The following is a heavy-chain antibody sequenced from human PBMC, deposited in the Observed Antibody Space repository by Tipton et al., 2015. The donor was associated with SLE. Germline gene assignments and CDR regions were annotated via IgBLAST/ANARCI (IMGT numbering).Heavy chain of an antibody. D-gene: IGHD2-21*01. CDR3: ARDIASDRVNCWGEFDY. CDR1: GFTLSNYW. J-gene: IGHJ4*02. CDR2: INSDGNRI. Sequence: SLRLSCAASGFTLSNYWMHWVRQAPGEGLVRVSRINSDGNRIRTAYSVTGRFTISRDNAKNTLYLQMNSLRADDTAVYYCARDIASDRVNCWGEFDYLCQGTLVTVPS. V-gene: IGHV3-74*01.